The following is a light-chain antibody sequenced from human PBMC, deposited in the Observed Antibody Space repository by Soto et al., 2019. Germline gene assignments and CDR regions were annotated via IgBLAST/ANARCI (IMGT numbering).Light chain of an antibody. CDR2: GTS. CDR3: QQYNNWPPIT. CDR1: QSVSGN. Sequence: ETVMTQSPATLSVSPGERATLSCRASQSVSGNLAWYQHKPGQAPRLLIYGTSIRATGIPARFSGSGSGTEYTLLTSSRQSEDFAANYCQQYNNWPPITFGQGTRLEIK. V-gene: IGKV3-15*01. J-gene: IGKJ5*01.